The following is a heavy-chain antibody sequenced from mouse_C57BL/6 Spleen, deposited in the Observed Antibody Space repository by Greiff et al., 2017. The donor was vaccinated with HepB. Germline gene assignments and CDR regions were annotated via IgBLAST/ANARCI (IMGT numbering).Heavy chain of an antibody. CDR2: IYPGDGDT. CDR3: ASGPGDFDY. J-gene: IGHJ2*01. CDR1: GYAFSSSW. Sequence: VQLQQSGPELVKPGASVKISCKASGYAFSSSWMNWVKQRPGKGLEWIGRIYPGDGDTNYNGKFKGKATLTADKSSSTAYMQLSSLTSEDSAVYFCASGPGDFDYWGQGTTLTVSS. V-gene: IGHV1-82*01.